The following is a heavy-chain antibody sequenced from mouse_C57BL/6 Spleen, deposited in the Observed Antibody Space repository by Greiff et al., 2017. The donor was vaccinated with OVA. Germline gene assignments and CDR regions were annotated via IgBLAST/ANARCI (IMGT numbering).Heavy chain of an antibody. V-gene: IGHV1-18*01. J-gene: IGHJ3*01. CDR1: GYTFTDYN. CDR2: INPNNGGT. Sequence: EVQLQQSGPELVKPGASVKIPCKASGYTFTDYNMDWVKQSHGKSLEWIGDINPNNGGTIYNQKFKGKATLTVDKSSSTAYMELRSLTSEDTAVYYCARKGFQYWFAYWGQGTLVTVSA. CDR3: ARKGFQYWFAY.